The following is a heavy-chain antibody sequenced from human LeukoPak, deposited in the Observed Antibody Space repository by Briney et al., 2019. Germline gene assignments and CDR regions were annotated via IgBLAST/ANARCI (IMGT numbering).Heavy chain of an antibody. V-gene: IGHV4-39*01. CDR2: IYYSGST. D-gene: IGHD1-14*01. J-gene: IGHJ2*01. CDR3: ARNITLTDWYFDL. CDR1: GGSISSSSYY. Sequence: SETLSLTCTVSGGSISSSSYYWGWIRQPPGKGLEWIGSIYYSGSTSYNPSLKSRVTISVDTSRNQFSLKLSSVTAADTAVYYCARNITLTDWYFDLWGSGTLVTVSS.